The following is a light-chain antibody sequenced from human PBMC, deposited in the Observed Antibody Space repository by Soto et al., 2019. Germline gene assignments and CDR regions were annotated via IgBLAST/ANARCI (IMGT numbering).Light chain of an antibody. CDR3: QKYDNYPLT. CDR1: QSVRSR. CDR2: DAS. V-gene: IGKV1-5*01. Sequence: DIQMTQSPSTLSASVGDRVTITCRASQSVRSRLAWNQQKPGRAPKFLIYDASSLESGVPSRFSGSGSGTEFTLTISNLQPDDFATYYCQKYDNYPLTFGGGTKVDIK. J-gene: IGKJ4*01.